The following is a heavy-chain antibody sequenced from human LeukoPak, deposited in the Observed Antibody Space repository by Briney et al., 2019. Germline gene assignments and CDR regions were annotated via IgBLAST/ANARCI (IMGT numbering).Heavy chain of an antibody. CDR2: IGTAGDT. D-gene: IGHD5-18*01. CDR3: ARDNLRGYSYGYAHDY. Sequence: GGSLRLSCAASGFTFSSYDMHWVRQATGKGLEWVSAIGTAGDTYYPDSVKGRFTISRDNSKNTLYLQMNSLRAEDTAVYYCARDNLRGYSYGYAHDYWGQGTLVTVSS. CDR1: GFTFSSYD. J-gene: IGHJ4*02. V-gene: IGHV3-13*01.